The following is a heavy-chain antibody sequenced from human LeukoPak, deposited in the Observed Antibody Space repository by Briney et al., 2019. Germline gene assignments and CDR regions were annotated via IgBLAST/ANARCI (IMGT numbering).Heavy chain of an antibody. CDR2: ISFDGNNK. J-gene: IGHJ4*02. Sequence: GGSLRLSCAASGFTFSSYAIHWVRQAPGKGLEWVALISFDGNNKYYADSVKGRFTISRDNYRTTLDLQMNSLRAEDTAVYYCARDQYGSGSYVFDFWGQGTLVTVSS. V-gene: IGHV3-30*04. CDR3: ARDQYGSGSYVFDF. D-gene: IGHD3-10*01. CDR1: GFTFSSYA.